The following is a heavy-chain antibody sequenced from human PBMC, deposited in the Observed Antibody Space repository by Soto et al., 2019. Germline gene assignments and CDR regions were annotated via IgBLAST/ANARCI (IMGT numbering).Heavy chain of an antibody. CDR3: AKDQLRGVRGVITYYYGIDV. V-gene: IGHV3-30*18. CDR1: GFTFSSYG. J-gene: IGHJ6*02. Sequence: QVQLVESGGGVVQPGRSLRLSCAASGFTFSSYGMHWVRQAPGKGLEWVAVISYDGSNTYYADSVKGRFTISRDNSKNTLYLQMNSLRAEDTAVYYCAKDQLRGVRGVITYYYGIDVWGQGTTVTVSS. CDR2: ISYDGSNT. D-gene: IGHD3-10*01.